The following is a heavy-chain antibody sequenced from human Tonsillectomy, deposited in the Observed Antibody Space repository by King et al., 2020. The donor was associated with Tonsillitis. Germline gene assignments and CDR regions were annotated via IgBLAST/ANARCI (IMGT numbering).Heavy chain of an antibody. CDR2: ISSYGSKK. J-gene: IGHJ4*02. CDR3: AKARQWLVHFDY. Sequence: VQLVESGGGVVQPGRSLRLSCAASGFTFSSYGIHWVRQAPGKGLEWVAVISSYGSKKYYADSFRGRFTISRDNSKNTLYLQMNSLRADDTAVYYCAKARQWLVHFDYWGQGTLVTVSS. V-gene: IGHV3-30*18. D-gene: IGHD6-19*01. CDR1: GFTFSSYG.